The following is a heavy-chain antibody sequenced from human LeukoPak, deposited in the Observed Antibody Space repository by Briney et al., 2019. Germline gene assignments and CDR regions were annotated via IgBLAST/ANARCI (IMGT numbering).Heavy chain of an antibody. V-gene: IGHV3-23*01. CDR1: GFTFSDFA. D-gene: IGHD2-15*01. Sequence: GGSLRLSCTASGFTFSDFAMSWVRQVPGKRLEWVSAISHHPGRTYYADSVKGRCTISRDNSKNTLYLQMSSLRVEDTAIYFCAKDRIRTVTLGGSVMDFWGQGTVVSVSS. CDR2: ISHHPGRT. J-gene: IGHJ4*02. CDR3: AKDRIRTVTLGGSVMDF.